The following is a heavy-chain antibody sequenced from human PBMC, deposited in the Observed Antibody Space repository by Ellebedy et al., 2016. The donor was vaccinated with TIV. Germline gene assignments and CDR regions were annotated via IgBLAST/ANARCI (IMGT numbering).Heavy chain of an antibody. CDR3: ARVFDRRPYYYYGMDV. V-gene: IGHV4-39*07. CDR2: IYYSGNT. J-gene: IGHJ6*02. Sequence: SETLSLXXSVSGGSISSTDYFLGWIRQPPGKGLEWIGCIYYSGNTYYNASLKSRVTMSVDTSKNQFSLKLSSVTAADTAVYYCARVFDRRPYYYYGMDVWGQGTTVTVSS. CDR1: GGSISSTDYF.